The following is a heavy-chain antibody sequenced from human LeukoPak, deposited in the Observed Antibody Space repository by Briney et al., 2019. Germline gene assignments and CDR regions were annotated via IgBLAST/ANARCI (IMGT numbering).Heavy chain of an antibody. CDR2: IKQDGSEK. Sequence: GGSLRLSCAASGFTFSSYWMSWVRQAPGKGLEWVANIKQDGSEKYYVDSVKGRFTISRDNAKNSLYLQMNSLRAEDTAVYYCARDHTVLRFLEWLSTTYYYGMDVWGQGTTVTVS. V-gene: IGHV3-7*01. CDR3: ARDHTVLRFLEWLSTTYYYGMDV. J-gene: IGHJ6*02. D-gene: IGHD3-3*01. CDR1: GFTFSSYW.